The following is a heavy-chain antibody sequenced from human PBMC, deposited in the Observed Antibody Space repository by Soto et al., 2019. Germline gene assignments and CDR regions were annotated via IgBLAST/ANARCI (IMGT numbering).Heavy chain of an antibody. D-gene: IGHD6-19*01. V-gene: IGHV3-23*01. CDR3: ATGAPGIAVAAPRYFQP. CDR1: GFTFSSYA. Sequence: RGSLRLCCAASGFTFSSYAMSWVRQAPGKGLEWVSGISGSGDSTYYADSVKGRFTISRDNSKNTLYLQMNSLRAEDTAVYYCATGAPGIAVAAPRYFQPWAQGP. CDR2: ISGSGDST. J-gene: IGHJ1*01.